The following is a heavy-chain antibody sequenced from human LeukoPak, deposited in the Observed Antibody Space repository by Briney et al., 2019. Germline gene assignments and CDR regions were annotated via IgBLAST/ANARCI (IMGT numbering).Heavy chain of an antibody. V-gene: IGHV3-30*02. J-gene: IGHJ4*02. CDR3: AKARRGTTVTTNFDY. D-gene: IGHD4-17*01. CDR2: IRYDGSNK. CDR1: GFTFSSYG. Sequence: PGGSLRLSCAASGFTFSSYGMHWVRQAPGKGLEWVAFIRYDGSNKYYADSVKGRFTISRDNSKNTLYLQMNSLRAEDTAVYYCAKARRGTTVTTNFDYWGQGTLVTVSS.